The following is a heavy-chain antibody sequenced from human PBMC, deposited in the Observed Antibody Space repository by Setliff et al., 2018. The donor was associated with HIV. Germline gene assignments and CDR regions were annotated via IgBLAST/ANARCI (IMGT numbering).Heavy chain of an antibody. CDR2: IDYSGSA. Sequence: SETLSLTCTVSGGSVTSATYYWSWIRQHPGKGLEWIGYIDYSGSAFYNPSLKSRITISVDTSKNQFSLRMKSVTAADTAMYYCAREGKTAMVTKYFDYWGQGTMVTVSS. V-gene: IGHV4-31*03. J-gene: IGHJ4*02. CDR3: AREGKTAMVTKYFDY. D-gene: IGHD5-18*01. CDR1: GGSVTSATYY.